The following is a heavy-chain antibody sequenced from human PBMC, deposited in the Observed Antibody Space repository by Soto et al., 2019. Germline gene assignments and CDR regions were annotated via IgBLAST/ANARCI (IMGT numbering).Heavy chain of an antibody. Sequence: ASVKVSCKASGYNFISYGVTWVRQAPGQGLEWVGWIRPYNGDTNYGQKFQGRATMTTDTPTSMAYMELRNLRSDDTAVYYCASGGKYCSGGACYGPSETLYYGMDVWGQGTTVTVSS. D-gene: IGHD2-15*01. CDR3: ASGGKYCSGGACYGPSETLYYGMDV. J-gene: IGHJ6*02. V-gene: IGHV1-18*04. CDR1: GYNFISYG. CDR2: IRPYNGDT.